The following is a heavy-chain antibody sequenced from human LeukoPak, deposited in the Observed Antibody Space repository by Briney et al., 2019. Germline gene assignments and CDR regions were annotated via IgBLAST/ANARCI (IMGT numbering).Heavy chain of an antibody. CDR1: GGSISSGSYY. J-gene: IGHJ6*02. CDR2: IYTSGST. D-gene: IGHD3-9*01. CDR3: ARDAYYDTLTGYSAHPYGMDV. V-gene: IGHV4-61*02. Sequence: PSETLSLTCTVSGGSISSGSYYWSWIRQPAGKGLEWIGRIYTSGSTNYNPSLKSRVTISVDKSKNQFSLKLSSVTAADTAVYYCARDAYYDTLTGYSAHPYGMDVWGQGTTVTVSS.